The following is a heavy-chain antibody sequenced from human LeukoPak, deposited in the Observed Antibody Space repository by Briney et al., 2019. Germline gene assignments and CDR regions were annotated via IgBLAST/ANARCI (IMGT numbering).Heavy chain of an antibody. V-gene: IGHV4-59*08. J-gene: IGHJ3*02. D-gene: IGHD5-18*01. CDR1: GGSISDSY. CDR2: IHDSGIT. Sequence: SETLSLTCSVSGGSISDSYWSWIRQPPGKGLEWIGKIHDSGITNYNPSLKSRVTFSVDTSKKQFSLKLSSVTAADTAVYYCARRGGGYSYGHRGAFDIWGQGTMVTVSS. CDR3: ARRGGGYSYGHRGAFDI.